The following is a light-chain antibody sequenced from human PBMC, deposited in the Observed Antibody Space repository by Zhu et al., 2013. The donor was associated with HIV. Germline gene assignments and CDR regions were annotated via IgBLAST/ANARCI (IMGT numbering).Light chain of an antibody. CDR3: SSYAGNNNLL. CDR1: GSDVGGYNY. CDR2: GVN. V-gene: IGLV2-8*01. J-gene: IGLJ3*02. Sequence: QSALTQPPSASGSPGQSVTISCTGTGSDVGGYNYVSWYQQHPGKAPKLMIYGVNKRPSGVPDRFSGSKSGNTASLTVSGLQAEDEADYYCSSYAGNNNLLFGGGTRLTVL.